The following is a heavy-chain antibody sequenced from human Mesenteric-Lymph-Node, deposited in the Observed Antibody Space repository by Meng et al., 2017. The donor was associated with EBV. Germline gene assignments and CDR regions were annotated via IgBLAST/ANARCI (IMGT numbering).Heavy chain of an antibody. Sequence: LCRQESGPGLVKPSETESLACSVSGDSIVTPIHYWVWFRQPTGKGLEWIWTFSYNGTTHYNTSLKSRVTLSVDMSKNQFSLKLSSVTAADTAVYFCARADYYDTSGVVDYWGQGTLVTVSS. D-gene: IGHD3-22*01. V-gene: IGHV4-39*01. CDR3: ARADYYDTSGVVDY. CDR1: GDSIVTPIHY. CDR2: FSYNGTT. J-gene: IGHJ4*02.